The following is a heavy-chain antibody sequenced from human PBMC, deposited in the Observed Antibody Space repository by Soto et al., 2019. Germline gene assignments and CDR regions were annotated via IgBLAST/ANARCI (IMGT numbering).Heavy chain of an antibody. CDR3: ARDNDWVFDI. J-gene: IGHJ3*02. D-gene: IGHD2-21*01. V-gene: IGHV3-48*01. CDR2: SRSATSDI. Sequence: NWVPQAPGKGLEWISNSRSATSDIYNADCVKGRFTISRDNAKKPLYLQMSDLRAEDTAVYYCARDNDWVFDIWGDGTVVNV.